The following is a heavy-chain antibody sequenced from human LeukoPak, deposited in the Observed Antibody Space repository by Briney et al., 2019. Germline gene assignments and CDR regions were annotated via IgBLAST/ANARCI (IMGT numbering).Heavy chain of an antibody. CDR2: INHSGST. CDR3: AGVHRPILRYFDWLCYFDY. Sequence: GSLRLSCAASGFTVSSNYMSWIRQPPGKGLEWIGEINHSGSTNYNPSLKSRVTISVDTSKNQFSLKLSSVTAADTAVYYCAGVHRPILRYFDWLCYFDYWGQGTLVTVSS. CDR1: GFTVSSNY. V-gene: IGHV4-34*01. J-gene: IGHJ4*02. D-gene: IGHD3-9*01.